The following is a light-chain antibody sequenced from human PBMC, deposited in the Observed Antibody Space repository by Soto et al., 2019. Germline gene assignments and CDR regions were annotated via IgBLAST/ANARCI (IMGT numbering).Light chain of an antibody. CDR3: QQYNTYPKWT. J-gene: IGKJ1*01. Sequence: DIQMTQSPSTLSASVGDRVTITCRASQSIDAWLAWYQQKPGKAPKVLIYDASNLESGVPSRFSGSGSGTDFTLTITSLQPEDFATYYCQQYNTYPKWTFGQGTKVDI. CDR1: QSIDAW. V-gene: IGKV1-5*01. CDR2: DAS.